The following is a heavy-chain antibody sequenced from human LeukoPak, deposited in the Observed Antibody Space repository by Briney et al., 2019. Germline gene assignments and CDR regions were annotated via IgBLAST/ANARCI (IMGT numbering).Heavy chain of an antibody. Sequence: GGSLRLSCAVSGFTFSDYYMSWIRQAPGKGLEWVSYISNSGSTIYYADSVKGRFTISRDNAKDTVYLQMNSLRAEDTAVYYCARVSIGWYSFDYWGQGTLVTVSS. J-gene: IGHJ4*02. CDR3: ARVSIGWYSFDY. CDR2: ISNSGSTI. V-gene: IGHV3-11*04. CDR1: GFTFSDYY. D-gene: IGHD6-19*01.